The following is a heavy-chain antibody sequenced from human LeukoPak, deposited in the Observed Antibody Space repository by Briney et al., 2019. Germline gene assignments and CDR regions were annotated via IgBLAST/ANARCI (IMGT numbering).Heavy chain of an antibody. D-gene: IGHD3-10*01. CDR1: GFTFSSYS. CDR3: ARGLYTMVRGVILDY. Sequence: GGSLRLSCAASGFTFSSYSMNWVRQAPGKGLEWVSSISSSSYIYYADSVKGRFTISRDNAKNSLYLQMNSLRAEDTAVYYCARGLYTMVRGVILDYWGQGTLVTVSS. J-gene: IGHJ4*02. CDR2: ISSSSYI. V-gene: IGHV3-21*01.